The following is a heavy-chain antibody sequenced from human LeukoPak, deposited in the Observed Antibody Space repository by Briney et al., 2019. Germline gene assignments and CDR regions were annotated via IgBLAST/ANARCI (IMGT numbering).Heavy chain of an antibody. Sequence: GGSLRLSCTAFGFTFSNYAMSWVRQAPGKGLEWVSGISGSGDSTYYADSVKGRFTISRDNSKNTLYLQMNSLRAEDTAVYYCAKGGYDFWSPHLPTNWGQGTLVTVSS. V-gene: IGHV3-23*01. CDR3: AKGGYDFWSPHLPTN. CDR1: GFTFSNYA. J-gene: IGHJ4*02. D-gene: IGHD3-3*01. CDR2: ISGSGDST.